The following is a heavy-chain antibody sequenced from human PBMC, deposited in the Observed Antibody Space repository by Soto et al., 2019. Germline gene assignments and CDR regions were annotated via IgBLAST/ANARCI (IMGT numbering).Heavy chain of an antibody. D-gene: IGHD3-16*02. CDR1: GGSFSGYY. Sequence: PSETLSLTCAVYGGSFSGYYWSWIRQPPGKGLEWIGEINHSGSTNYNPSLKSRVTISVDTSKNQFSLKLSSVTAADTAVYYCARGRAYDYIWGSYRYYFDYWGQGTLVTVSS. V-gene: IGHV4-34*01. CDR3: ARGRAYDYIWGSYRYYFDY. CDR2: INHSGST. J-gene: IGHJ4*02.